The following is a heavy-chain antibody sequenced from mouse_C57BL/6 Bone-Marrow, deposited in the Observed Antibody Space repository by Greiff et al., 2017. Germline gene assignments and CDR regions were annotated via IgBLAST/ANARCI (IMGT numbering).Heavy chain of an antibody. J-gene: IGHJ2*01. CDR1: GYTFTSYW. D-gene: IGHD1-1*01. V-gene: IGHV1-7*01. CDR2: INPSSGYT. Sequence: QVQLQQSGAELAKPGASVKLSCKASGYTFTSYWMHWVKQRPGQGLEWIGYINPSSGYTKYNQKFKDKATLTADKSSSTAYMQLSSLTSEDSAVYYCARQVVATRYYFDYWGQGTTLTVSS. CDR3: ARQVVATRYYFDY.